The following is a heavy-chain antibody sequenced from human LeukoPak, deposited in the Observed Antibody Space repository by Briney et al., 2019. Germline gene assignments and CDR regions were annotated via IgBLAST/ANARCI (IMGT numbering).Heavy chain of an antibody. CDR1: GGTFSSYA. J-gene: IGHJ4*02. CDR2: IIPILGIA. V-gene: IGHV1-69*04. CDR3: ARDSVAAAGTRY. D-gene: IGHD6-13*01. Sequence: SVKVSCKASGGTFSSYAISWVRQAPGQGLEWMGRIIPILGIANYAQKFQGRVTITADKSTSTAYMELSSLRSEDTAVYYCARDSVAAAGTRYWGQGTLVTVSS.